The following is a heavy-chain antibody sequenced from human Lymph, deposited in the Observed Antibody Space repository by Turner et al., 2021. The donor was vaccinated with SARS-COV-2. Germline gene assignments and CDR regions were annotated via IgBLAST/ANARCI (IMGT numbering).Heavy chain of an antibody. V-gene: IGHV3-30-3*01. D-gene: IGHD4-17*01. J-gene: IGHJ5*02. Sequence: QVQLVESGGGVVQPGRSLRLSCAASGFTFSSYAMYWVRQAPGKGLEWVAVISYDGSHKYYADSVKGQFTISRDNSKNTLYLQMNSLRAEDTAVYYCARVYGDYVPWGQGTLVTVSS. CDR1: GFTFSSYA. CDR3: ARVYGDYVP. CDR2: ISYDGSHK.